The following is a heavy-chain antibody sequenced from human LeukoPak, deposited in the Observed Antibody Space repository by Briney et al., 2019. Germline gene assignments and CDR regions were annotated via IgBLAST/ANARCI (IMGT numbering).Heavy chain of an antibody. V-gene: IGHV3-30*18. J-gene: IGHJ4*02. D-gene: IGHD3-3*01. CDR1: GFTFDTYG. CDR3: AKDSGDGGLWSGSKYFDS. Sequence: GRSLRLSCAASGFTFDTYGMHWVRQAPGKGLEWVAIISYDGGDKYYTDSVKGRFTISRDNSKNTLSLQMNSLRAEDTAVYYCAKDSGDGGLWSGSKYFDSWGQGILVTVSS. CDR2: ISYDGGDK.